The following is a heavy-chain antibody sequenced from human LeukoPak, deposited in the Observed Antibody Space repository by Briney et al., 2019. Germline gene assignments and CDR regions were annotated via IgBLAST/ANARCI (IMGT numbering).Heavy chain of an antibody. CDR3: AREGLTTPSRLSSHDAFDI. D-gene: IGHD3-9*01. V-gene: IGHV3-30-3*01. CDR1: GFTFSSYA. CDR2: ISYDGSNK. Sequence: PGRSLRLSCAASGFTFSSYAMHWVRQAPGKGLEWVAVISYDGSNKYYADSVKGRFTISRDNSKNTLYLQMNSLRAEDTAVYYCAREGLTTPSRLSSHDAFDIWGQGTMVTVSS. J-gene: IGHJ3*02.